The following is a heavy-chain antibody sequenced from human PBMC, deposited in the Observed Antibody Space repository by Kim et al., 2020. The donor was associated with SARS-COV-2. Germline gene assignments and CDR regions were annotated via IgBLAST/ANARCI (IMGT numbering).Heavy chain of an antibody. J-gene: IGHJ5*02. CDR2: MYPNSGNT. CDR3: ARAGRYFDWLRTTLHRNWFDP. CDR1: GYTFTSYD. V-gene: IGHV1-8*01. Sequence: ASVKVSCKASGYTFTSYDINWVRQATGQGLEWMGWMYPNSGNTGYAQKFQGRVTMTRNTSISTAYMQLSSLRSEDTAVYYCARAGRYFDWLRTTLHRNWFDPWGQGTLVTVSS. D-gene: IGHD3-9*01.